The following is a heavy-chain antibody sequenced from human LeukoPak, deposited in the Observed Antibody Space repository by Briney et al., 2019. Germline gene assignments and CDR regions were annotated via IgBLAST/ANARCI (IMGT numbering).Heavy chain of an antibody. CDR2: INHSGST. V-gene: IGHV4-34*01. J-gene: IGHJ6*03. Sequence: SETLSLTCAVYGGSFSGYYWSWIRQPPGKGLEWIGEINHSGSTNYNPSLKSRVTISVDTSKNQFSLKLGSVTAADTAVYYCARNIVATILTGYYYYMDVWGKGTTVTVSS. CDR3: ARNIVATILTGYYYYMDV. CDR1: GGSFSGYY. D-gene: IGHD5-12*01.